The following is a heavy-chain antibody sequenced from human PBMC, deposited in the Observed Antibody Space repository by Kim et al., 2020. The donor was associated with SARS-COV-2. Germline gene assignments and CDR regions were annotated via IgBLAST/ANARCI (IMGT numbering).Heavy chain of an antibody. J-gene: IGHJ1*01. CDR2: IFYSGST. CDR3: ARCEGGASWHQFYD. Sequence: SETLSLTCTVSSDSFSAYYWSWIRQIPGKGLEWIGYIFYSGSTNYNPSLKSRATISWDTSRNQFSLDLTSVTPADTAVYYCARCEGGASWHQFYDWGQ. V-gene: IGHV4-59*01. CDR1: SDSFSAYY. D-gene: IGHD2-2*01.